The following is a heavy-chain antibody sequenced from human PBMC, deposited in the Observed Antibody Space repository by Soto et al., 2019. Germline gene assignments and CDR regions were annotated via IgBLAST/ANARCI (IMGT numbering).Heavy chain of an antibody. J-gene: IGHJ4*02. CDR3: ARDLPPVDY. CDR2: ISAYNGNT. V-gene: IGHV1-18*01. CDR1: GYTFSSYH. Sequence: QIQLVQSGAEVKKPGASVKVSCKASGYTFSSYHITWVRQAPGQGLEWMGWISAYNGNTNYAQNLQGRVTMTTDPPTSTAYTALRSLRSDDTAVYYGARDLPPVDYWGQGTLVTVSS.